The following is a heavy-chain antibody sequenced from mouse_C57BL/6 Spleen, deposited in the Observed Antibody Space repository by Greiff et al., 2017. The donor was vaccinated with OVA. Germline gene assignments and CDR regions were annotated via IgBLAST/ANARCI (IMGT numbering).Heavy chain of an antibody. CDR1: GYTFTSYW. CDR2: IDPSDSYT. J-gene: IGHJ1*03. Sequence: VQLQQPGAELVRPGTSVKLSCKASGYTFTSYWMHWVKQRPGQGLEWIGVIDPSDSYTNYNQKFKGKATLTVDTSSSTAYMQLSSLTSEDSAVYYCARKGVPRYFDVWGTGTTVTVSS. V-gene: IGHV1-59*01. CDR3: ARKGVPRYFDV.